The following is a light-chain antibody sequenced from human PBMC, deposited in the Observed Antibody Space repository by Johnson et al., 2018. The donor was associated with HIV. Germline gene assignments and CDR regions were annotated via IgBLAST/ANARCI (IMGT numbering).Light chain of an antibody. Sequence: QSVLTQPPSVYAAPGQKVTISCSGSSSNIGNNYVSWYQQLPGTAPKLLIYDNNKRPSGIPDRLSGSKSGTSATMGITGLQTGDEADYYCGTWDSSLSAVFGTGTKVTVL. CDR3: GTWDSSLSAV. J-gene: IGLJ1*01. V-gene: IGLV1-51*01. CDR2: DNN. CDR1: SSNIGNNY.